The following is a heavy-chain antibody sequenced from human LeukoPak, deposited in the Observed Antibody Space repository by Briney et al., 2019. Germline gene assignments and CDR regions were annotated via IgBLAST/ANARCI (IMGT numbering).Heavy chain of an antibody. V-gene: IGHV4-61*02. Sequence: SETLSLTCTVSGGSISSGSYYWSWIRQPAGKGLEWIGRIYTSGSTNYSPSLKSRVTISVDTSKNQFSLKLSSVTAADTAVYYCARDRGYSTHWGQGTLVTVSS. CDR2: IYTSGST. CDR3: ARDRGYSTH. J-gene: IGHJ4*02. D-gene: IGHD5-18*01. CDR1: GGSISSGSYY.